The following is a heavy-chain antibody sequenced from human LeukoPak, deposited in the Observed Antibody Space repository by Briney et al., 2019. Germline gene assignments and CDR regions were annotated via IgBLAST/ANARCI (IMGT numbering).Heavy chain of an antibody. CDR3: ARGYDILTGYPDDAFDI. CDR2: ISSSSSYI. J-gene: IGHJ3*02. V-gene: IGHV3-21*04. D-gene: IGHD3-9*01. Sequence: GGSLRLSCAASGFTFSSYSMNWVRQAPGKGLEWVSSISSSSSYIYYADSVKGRFTISRDNAKNSLYLQMNSLRAEDTAVYYCARGYDILTGYPDDAFDIWGQGTMVTVSS. CDR1: GFTFSSYS.